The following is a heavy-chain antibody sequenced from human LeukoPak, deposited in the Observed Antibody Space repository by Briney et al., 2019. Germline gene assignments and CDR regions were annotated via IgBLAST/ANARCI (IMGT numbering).Heavy chain of an antibody. Sequence: GGSPRLSCAASGFNFADYAMHWVRQAPGKGLEWVSGISWNSGRLDYADSVKGRFTISRDNAKNSLYLQMNSLRAEDTALYYCAKDKVVQGVIEMYYFDYWGQGTLVTVSS. J-gene: IGHJ4*02. V-gene: IGHV3-9*01. CDR3: AKDKVVQGVIEMYYFDY. CDR2: ISWNSGRL. CDR1: GFNFADYA. D-gene: IGHD3-10*01.